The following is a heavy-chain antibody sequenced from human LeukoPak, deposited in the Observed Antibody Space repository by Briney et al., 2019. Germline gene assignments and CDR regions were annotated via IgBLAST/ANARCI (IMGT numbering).Heavy chain of an antibody. Sequence: ASVKVSYTASGYTFTRYYMHRVRQAPGQGLEWMGWINPNSGGTNYAQKFQGRVTMTRDTSISTAYMELSRLRSDDTAVYYCAREQGAITIFEVAQYNWFDPWGQGTLVTVSS. CDR2: INPNSGGT. V-gene: IGHV1-2*02. D-gene: IGHD3-3*01. CDR3: AREQGAITIFEVAQYNWFDP. CDR1: GYTFTRYY. J-gene: IGHJ5*02.